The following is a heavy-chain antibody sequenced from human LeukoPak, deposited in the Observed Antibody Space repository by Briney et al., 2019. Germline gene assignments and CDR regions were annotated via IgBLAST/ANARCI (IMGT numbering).Heavy chain of an antibody. CDR2: IYHSGNT. J-gene: IGHJ5*02. D-gene: IGHD6-13*01. CDR3: ARAYSSSWYFNWFDP. Sequence: SETLSLTCTVSGYSISSGYYWAWIRQPPGKGLEWIGNIYHSGNTYYNPSLKSRVTISVDTSKNQFSLNLNSVTAADTAVYYCARAYSSSWYFNWFDPWGQGTLVTVSS. CDR1: GYSISSGYY. V-gene: IGHV4-38-2*02.